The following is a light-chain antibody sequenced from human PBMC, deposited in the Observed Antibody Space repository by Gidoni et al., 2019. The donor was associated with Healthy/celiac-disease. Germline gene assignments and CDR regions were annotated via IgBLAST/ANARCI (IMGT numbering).Light chain of an antibody. CDR2: FGS. CDR1: QSLLHSNGYNY. J-gene: IGKJ2*01. CDR3: MQALQTPYT. Sequence: DIVMTQSPLSLPVTPGEPAFIACRSSQSLLHSNGYNYLDWYLQKPGQSPQLLIYFGSNRAAGVPDRFSGSGSGTDFTLKISRVEAEDVGVYYCMQALQTPYTFGQGTKLEIK. V-gene: IGKV2-28*01.